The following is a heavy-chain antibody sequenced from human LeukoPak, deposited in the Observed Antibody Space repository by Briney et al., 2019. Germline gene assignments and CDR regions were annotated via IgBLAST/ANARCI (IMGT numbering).Heavy chain of an antibody. CDR3: ARDFGAGEEYYFDY. V-gene: IGHV3-21*01. CDR1: GFTFSSYS. D-gene: IGHD3-16*01. Sequence: PGGSLRLSCAASGFTFSSYSMNWVRQAPGKGLEWVSSISRSSSYIYYADSVKGRFTISRDNAKNSLYLQMNSLRAEDTAVYYCARDFGAGEEYYFDYWGQGTLVTVSS. CDR2: ISRSSSYI. J-gene: IGHJ4*02.